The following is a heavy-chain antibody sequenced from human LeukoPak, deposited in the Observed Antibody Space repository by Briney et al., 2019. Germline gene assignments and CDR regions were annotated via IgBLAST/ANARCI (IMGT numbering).Heavy chain of an antibody. CDR3: ARGGVVPAAMVTD. Sequence: SETLSLTCTVSGGSINSGDYYWSWIRQPPGKGLEWIGEINHSGSTNYNPSLKSRVTISVDTSKNQFSLKLSSVTAADTAVYYCARGGVVPAAMVTDWGQGTLVTVSS. CDR1: GGSINSGDYY. D-gene: IGHD2-2*01. CDR2: INHSGST. J-gene: IGHJ4*02. V-gene: IGHV4-34*01.